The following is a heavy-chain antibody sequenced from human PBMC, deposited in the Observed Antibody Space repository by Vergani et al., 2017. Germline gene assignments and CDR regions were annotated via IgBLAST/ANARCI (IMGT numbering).Heavy chain of an antibody. CDR1: GFTFSSYS. J-gene: IGHJ4*02. Sequence: EVQLLESGGGLVQPGGSLRLSCAASGFTFSSYSMNWVRQAPGKGLEWVGRIKSKTDGGTTDYAAPVKGRFTISRDDSKNTLYLQMNSLKTEDTAVYYCTTVYYYDSSGYYYYFDYWGQGTLVTVSS. V-gene: IGHV3-15*01. CDR3: TTVYYYDSSGYYYYFDY. CDR2: IKSKTDGGTT. D-gene: IGHD3-22*01.